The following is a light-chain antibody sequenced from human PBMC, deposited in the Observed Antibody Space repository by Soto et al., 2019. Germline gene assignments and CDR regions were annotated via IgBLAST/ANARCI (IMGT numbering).Light chain of an antibody. CDR2: GAS. Sequence: EMVFTQSPDTLSVSPGERAILSCSASQTVTSNFFAWYQQRPGQAPRLLIYGASSRAAGIPDRFSGSGPGTDFTLTISRLEPEDLAVYYCQQYGGSPRTFGQGTKVDIK. V-gene: IGKV3-20*01. CDR3: QQYGGSPRT. J-gene: IGKJ1*01. CDR1: QTVTSNF.